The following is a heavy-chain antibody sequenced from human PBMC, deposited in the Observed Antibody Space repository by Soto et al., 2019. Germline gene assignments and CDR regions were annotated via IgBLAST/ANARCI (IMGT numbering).Heavy chain of an antibody. V-gene: IGHV4-39*01. CDR2: IYYSGST. D-gene: IGHD3-10*01. J-gene: IGHJ3*02. CDR3: ARRGSMVRGVINVEGDAFDI. Sequence: SETLSLTCTVSGGSISSSSYYWGWIRQPPGKGLEWIGSIYYSGSTYYNPSLKSRVTISVDTSKNQFSLKLSSVTAADTAVYYCARRGSMVRGVINVEGDAFDIWGQGTMVTVSS. CDR1: GGSISSSSYY.